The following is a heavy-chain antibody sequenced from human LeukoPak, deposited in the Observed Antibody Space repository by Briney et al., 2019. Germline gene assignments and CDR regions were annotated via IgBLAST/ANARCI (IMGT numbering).Heavy chain of an antibody. V-gene: IGHV3-73*01. J-gene: IGHJ6*02. CDR1: GFTFSGSA. Sequence: GGSLRLSCAASGFTFSGSAIHWVRQVSGKGLEWVGRIRSKVNGYATAYATSVKGRFTFSRDDSKNTAYLQMNSLKTEDTAVYYCTGGQMDYYGMDVWGRGTSVTVSS. CDR3: TGGQMDYYGMDV. D-gene: IGHD4-23*01. CDR2: IRSKVNGYAT.